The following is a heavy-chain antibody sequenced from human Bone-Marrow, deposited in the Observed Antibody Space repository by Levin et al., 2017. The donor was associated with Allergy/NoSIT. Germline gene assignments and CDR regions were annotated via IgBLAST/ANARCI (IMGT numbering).Heavy chain of an antibody. CDR1: GYTFTGYY. J-gene: IGHJ4*02. Sequence: ASVKVSCKASGYTFTGYYLHWVRQAPGQGPEWMGWINPNSGGPNYAQTFQVRVTLTRDTSISTAYMELSRLRSDDTAVYYCARLSHYNDSCWGPGTLVTVSS. CDR3: ARLSHYNDSC. D-gene: IGHD3-22*01. CDR2: INPNSGGP. V-gene: IGHV1-2*02.